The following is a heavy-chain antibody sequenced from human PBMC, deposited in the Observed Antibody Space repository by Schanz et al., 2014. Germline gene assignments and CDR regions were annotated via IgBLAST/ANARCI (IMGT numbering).Heavy chain of an antibody. V-gene: IGHV3-66*01. D-gene: IGHD3-10*01. CDR2: IYIGGNT. J-gene: IGHJ3*02. Sequence: EVHLLDSGGGLVQPGGSLRLSCAASGFSVGNKYMNWVRQAPGKGLEWVSFIYIGGNTYYADSVKGRFTISRDNSKNTLYLQMNSLRAEDTAVYYCAKGRCGELSAFDIWGQGTMVTVSS. CDR1: GFSVGNKY. CDR3: AKGRCGELSAFDI.